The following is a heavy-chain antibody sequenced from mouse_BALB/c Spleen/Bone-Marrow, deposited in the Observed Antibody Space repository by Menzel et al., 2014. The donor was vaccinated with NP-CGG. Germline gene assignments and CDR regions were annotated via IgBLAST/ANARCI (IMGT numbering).Heavy chain of an antibody. J-gene: IGHJ2*01. CDR1: GYTFTSYW. CDR3: ARGFPFDY. V-gene: IGHV1-87*01. CDR2: IYTGDGDT. Sequence: GQLQQTGAELARPGASGKLSCKSSGYTFTSYWMQWVKQRPGQGLEWIGAIYTGDGDTRYTQKSKGKATLTADKSSSTAYMQLSSLASEDSAVYYCARGFPFDYCNHGTTIAVSS.